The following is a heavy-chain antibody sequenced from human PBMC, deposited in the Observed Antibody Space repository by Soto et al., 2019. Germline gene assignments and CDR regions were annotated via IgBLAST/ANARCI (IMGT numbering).Heavy chain of an antibody. D-gene: IGHD3-10*01. CDR2: TRPNNGNT. V-gene: IGHV1-18*01. CDR3: VRDLDGSGSYYTNY. J-gene: IGHJ4*02. Sequence: ASVKVSCKASGYTFSIYGINWVRQAPGQGLEWMGWTRPNNGNTKYAQNLQGRVTMTTDTSTSTAYMELRSLRPDDTAVYYCVRDLDGSGSYYTNYWGQGTLVTVSS. CDR1: GYTFSIYG.